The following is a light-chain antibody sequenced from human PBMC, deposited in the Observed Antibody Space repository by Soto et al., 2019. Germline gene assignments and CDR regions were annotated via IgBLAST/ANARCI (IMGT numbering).Light chain of an antibody. CDR2: WAS. Sequence: DIVMTQSPDSLAVSLGERATINCKSGQSVLYSSNNNNYIAWYQQKPGQPPKLIIYWASTRESGVPDRFSGSGSGTDFTLTISSLQAEDVAMYYCQQYYDTPSTFGQGTKVDIK. CDR1: QSVLYSSNNNNY. V-gene: IGKV4-1*01. CDR3: QQYYDTPST. J-gene: IGKJ1*01.